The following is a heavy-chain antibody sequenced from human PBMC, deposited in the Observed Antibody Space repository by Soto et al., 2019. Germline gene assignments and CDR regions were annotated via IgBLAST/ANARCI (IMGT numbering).Heavy chain of an antibody. J-gene: IGHJ3*02. CDR3: ARSGGAQAGAFDI. CDR1: GGTFSSYA. CDR2: IIPIFGTA. D-gene: IGHD2-15*01. V-gene: IGHV1-69*12. Sequence: QVQLVQSGAEVKKPGSSVKVSCKASGGTFSSYAISWVRQAPGQGLEWMGGIIPIFGTANYAQKFQGRVTITADEATSTAYMGRSSLRSEDTAVYYGARSGGAQAGAFDIWGQGTMVTVSS.